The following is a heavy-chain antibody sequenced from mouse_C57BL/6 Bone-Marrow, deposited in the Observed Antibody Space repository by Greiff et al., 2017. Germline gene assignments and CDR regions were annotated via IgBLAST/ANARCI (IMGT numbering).Heavy chain of an antibody. D-gene: IGHD4-1*01. Sequence: EVQLVESGGGLVKPGGSLKLSCAASGFTFSSYAMSWVRQTPEKRLEWVATISDGGSYTYYPDNVKGRFTISRDNAKNNLYLQMSHLKSEDTAMYYCAREGNCWFAYWGQGTLVTVSA. J-gene: IGHJ3*01. CDR2: ISDGGSYT. V-gene: IGHV5-4*01. CDR1: GFTFSSYA. CDR3: AREGNCWFAY.